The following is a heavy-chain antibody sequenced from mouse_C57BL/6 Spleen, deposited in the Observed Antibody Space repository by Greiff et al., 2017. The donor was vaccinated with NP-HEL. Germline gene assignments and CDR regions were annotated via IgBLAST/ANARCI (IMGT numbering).Heavy chain of an antibody. D-gene: IGHD1-1*01. Sequence: QVQLQQSGPELVKPGASVKISCKASGYTFTDYYINWVKQRPGQGLEWIGWIYPGSGNTKYNEKFKGKATLTVDTSSSTAYMQLSSLTSEDSAVYFCARGYYYGSSYVGYFDYWGQGTTLTVSS. J-gene: IGHJ2*01. V-gene: IGHV1-84*01. CDR1: GYTFTDYY. CDR2: IYPGSGNT. CDR3: ARGYYYGSSYVGYFDY.